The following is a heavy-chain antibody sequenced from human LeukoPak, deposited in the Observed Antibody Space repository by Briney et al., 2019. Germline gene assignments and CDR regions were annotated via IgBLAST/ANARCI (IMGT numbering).Heavy chain of an antibody. D-gene: IGHD3-22*01. CDR2: INPNSGGT. Sequence: GASVKVSCKASGYTFTGYYMHWVRQAPGQGLEWMGWINPNSGGTNYAQKFQGRVTMTRGTSISTAYMELSRLRSDDTAVYYCARIDPKYYYDSSGYSDYWGQGTLVTVSS. CDR3: ARIDPKYYYDSSGYSDY. J-gene: IGHJ4*02. CDR1: GYTFTGYY. V-gene: IGHV1-2*02.